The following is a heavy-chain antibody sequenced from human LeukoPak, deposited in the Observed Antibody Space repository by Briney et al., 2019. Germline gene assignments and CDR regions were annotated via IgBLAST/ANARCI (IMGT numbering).Heavy chain of an antibody. CDR2: INHSGST. CDR1: GGSFSGYY. V-gene: IGHV4-34*01. Sequence: SETLSLTCAVYGGSFSGYYWSWIRQPPGKGLEWIGEINHSGSTNYNPSLKGRFTISVDTSKNQFSLKLSSVTAADTAVYYCAREGACSSTSCLNWLDPWGQGTLVTVSS. CDR3: AREGACSSTSCLNWLDP. D-gene: IGHD2-2*01. J-gene: IGHJ5*02.